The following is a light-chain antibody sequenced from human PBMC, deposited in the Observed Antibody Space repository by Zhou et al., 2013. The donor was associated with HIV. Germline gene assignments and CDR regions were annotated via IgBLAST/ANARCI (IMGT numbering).Light chain of an antibody. V-gene: IGKV1-39*01. CDR1: QSISTY. CDR3: QQSYLTPRT. Sequence: DIQMTQSPSSLSASVGDRITITCRASQSISTYLIWYQQQPGKAPKVLIYGASSLQSGVPSRFSGSGSGTDFTLTISSLQPEDFATYYCQQSYLTPRTFGQGTKVE. CDR2: GAS. J-gene: IGKJ1*01.